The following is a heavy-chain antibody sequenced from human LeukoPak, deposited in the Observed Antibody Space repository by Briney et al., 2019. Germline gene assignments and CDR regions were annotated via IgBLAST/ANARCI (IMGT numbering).Heavy chain of an antibody. CDR2: ISGSGATT. J-gene: IGHJ2*01. CDR1: GITFRNHW. V-gene: IGHV3-23*01. D-gene: IGHD6-19*01. Sequence: PGGSLRLSCAASGITFRNHWMTWVRQAPGKGLEWVSGISGSGATTYYADSVKGRFTISRDNSKNAAALQLNSLGTEDSAVYYCAKRGCSACGGNWHFDLWGRGALVTVSS. CDR3: AKRGCSACGGNWHFDL.